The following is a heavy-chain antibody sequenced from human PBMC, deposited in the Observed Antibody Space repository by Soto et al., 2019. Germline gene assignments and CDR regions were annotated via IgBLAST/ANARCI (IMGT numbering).Heavy chain of an antibody. D-gene: IGHD3-9*01. J-gene: IGHJ4*02. CDR1: GGSISSGGYY. CDR3: ARGRGVLRYFDWSPGYFDY. V-gene: IGHV4-31*02. Sequence: PSETLSLTCTVSGGSISSGGYYWSWIRQHPGKGLEWIGYVYYSGSTYYNPSLKSRVTISVDTSKNQFSLKLSSVTAADTAVYYCARGRGVLRYFDWSPGYFDYWGQGTLVTVPS. CDR2: VYYSGST.